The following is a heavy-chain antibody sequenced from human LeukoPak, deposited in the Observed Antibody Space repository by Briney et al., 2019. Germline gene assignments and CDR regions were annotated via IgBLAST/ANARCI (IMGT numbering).Heavy chain of an antibody. D-gene: IGHD1-26*01. CDR3: ARDYSGSYADY. CDR2: ISAYNGIT. V-gene: IGHV1-18*01. Sequence: ASVKVSCKASGYTFTRYGISWVRQAPGQGLEWMGWISAYNGITKYVQKLQDRVTMTTDTSTSTAYMELRSLRSDDTAVYYCARDYSGSYADYWGQGTLVTVSS. J-gene: IGHJ4*02. CDR1: GYTFTRYG.